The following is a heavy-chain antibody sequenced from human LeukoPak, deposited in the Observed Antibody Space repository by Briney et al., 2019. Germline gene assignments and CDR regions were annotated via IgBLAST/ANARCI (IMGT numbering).Heavy chain of an antibody. J-gene: IGHJ4*02. V-gene: IGHV3-7*01. CDR2: IKQHGSEK. D-gene: IGHD4-11*01. CDR3: ARDRSYSYFEY. Sequence: PGGSLRLSCAASGFTFSSYWMSWVRQAPGKGLEWVANIKQHGSEKYYVDSVKGRFTISRDNAKNSLYPQMNSLRAEDTAVYYCARDRSYSYFEYWGQGALVTVSA. CDR1: GFTFSSYW.